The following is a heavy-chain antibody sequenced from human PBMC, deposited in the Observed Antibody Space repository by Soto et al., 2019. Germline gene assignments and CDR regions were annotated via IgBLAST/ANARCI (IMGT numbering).Heavy chain of an antibody. Sequence: SVKVSCRASGGTFSSYAISWVRQAPGQGLEWMGGIIPIFGTANYAQKFQGRVTITADKSTSTAYMELSSLRSEDTAVYYCAVPRCSSTSCPRSYYYYGMDVWGQGTTVTVSS. D-gene: IGHD2-2*01. J-gene: IGHJ6*02. V-gene: IGHV1-69*06. CDR2: IIPIFGTA. CDR1: GGTFSSYA. CDR3: AVPRCSSTSCPRSYYYYGMDV.